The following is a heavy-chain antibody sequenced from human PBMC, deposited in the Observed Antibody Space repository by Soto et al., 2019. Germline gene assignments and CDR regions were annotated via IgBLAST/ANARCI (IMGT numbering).Heavy chain of an antibody. CDR3: ARYYDSSGYYHGYDY. D-gene: IGHD3-22*01. J-gene: IGHJ4*02. V-gene: IGHV2-70*01. CDR1: GFSLTTSGMC. Sequence: GSGPTLVNPTQTLRLTCTFSGFSLTTSGMCVSWIRQTPGKALEWLALIDWDDDKYYSTSLKTRLTISKDTSKNQVVLTMTNMDPVDTTTYYCARYYDSSGYYHGYDYWGQGTLVTVSS. CDR2: IDWDDDK.